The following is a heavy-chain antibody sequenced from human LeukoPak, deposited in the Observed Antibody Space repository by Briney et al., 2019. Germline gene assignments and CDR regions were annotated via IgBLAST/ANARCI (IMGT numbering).Heavy chain of an antibody. V-gene: IGHV4-31*03. CDR2: IYYSGSS. CDR1: GGSISSDGHY. J-gene: IGHJ5*02. D-gene: IGHD3-10*01. CDR3: ARGSYRSGSYNWFDP. Sequence: SETLSLTCTVSGGSISSDGHYWNWIRQHPGRGLEWIGYIYYSGSSYYNPSLKSRLTISVDTSNNQFSLKLTSVTAADTAVYYCARGSYRSGSYNWFDPWGQGTLVTASS.